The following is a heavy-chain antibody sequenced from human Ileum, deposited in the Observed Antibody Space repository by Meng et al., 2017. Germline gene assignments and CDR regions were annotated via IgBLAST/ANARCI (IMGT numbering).Heavy chain of an antibody. CDR3: ARDHWGSLDY. CDR2: AGT. V-gene: IGHV4-61*08. J-gene: IGHJ4*02. CDR1: GGSVSTSDYQ. D-gene: IGHD7-27*01. Sequence: VRLHGSGPGLVRPSETPSLICTVSGGSVSTSDYQWGWIRQPPGKGLEWIGYAGTNYNPSLKSRVTISVDTSKRQFSLKLTSVTAADTAVYYCARDHWGSLDYWGQGILVTVSS.